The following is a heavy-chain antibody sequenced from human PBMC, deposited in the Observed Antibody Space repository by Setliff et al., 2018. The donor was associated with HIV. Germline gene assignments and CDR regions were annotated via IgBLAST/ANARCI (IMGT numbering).Heavy chain of an antibody. J-gene: IGHJ5*02. Sequence: PGGSLRLSCSASGFSFSDSAIHWVRQASGKGLEWIGRIKTKPSNYATAYGASVTGRFTISRDDSQNTAYLQMKSLKTEDTAIYFCSASADGDCATTSCSNWFDPWGQGTRVTVS. CDR3: SASADGDCATTSCSNWFDP. CDR1: GFSFSDSA. D-gene: IGHD2-2*01. V-gene: IGHV3-73*01. CDR2: IKTKPSNYAT.